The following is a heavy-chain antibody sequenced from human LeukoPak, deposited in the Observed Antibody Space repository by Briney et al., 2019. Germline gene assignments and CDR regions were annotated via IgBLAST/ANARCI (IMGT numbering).Heavy chain of an antibody. V-gene: IGHV3-21*01. J-gene: IGHJ4*02. CDR3: ARIVSPANPIDY. D-gene: IGHD2-15*01. CDR2: ISSSSSYI. Sequence: GGSLRLSCAASGFTFSSYSMNWVRQAPGKGLEGVSSISSSSSYISYADSVKGRFTISRDNAKNSLYLHMNSLRAEDRAVYYCARIVSPANPIDYWGQGTLVTVSS. CDR1: GFTFSSYS.